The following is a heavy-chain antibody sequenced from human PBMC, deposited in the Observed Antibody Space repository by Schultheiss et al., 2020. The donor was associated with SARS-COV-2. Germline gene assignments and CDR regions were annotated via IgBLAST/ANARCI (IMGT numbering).Heavy chain of an antibody. CDR1: GGSISSYY. Sequence: SETLSLTCTVSGGSISSYYWSWIRQPPGKGLEWIGYIYYSGSTNYNPSLKSRVTISVDTSKNQFSLKLSSVTAADTAVYYCASLYYYDSSGYYPPVYYFDYWGQGTLVTVSS. D-gene: IGHD3-22*01. J-gene: IGHJ4*02. V-gene: IGHV4-59*01. CDR3: ASLYYYDSSGYYPPVYYFDY. CDR2: IYYSGST.